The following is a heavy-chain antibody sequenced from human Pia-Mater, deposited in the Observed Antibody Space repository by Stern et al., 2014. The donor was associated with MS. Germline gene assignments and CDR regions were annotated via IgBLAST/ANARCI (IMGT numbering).Heavy chain of an antibody. D-gene: IGHD3-16*02. J-gene: IGHJ6*02. CDR3: AHSLCAAYYDYVWGIYRPCSMDV. Sequence: ESGPTLVKPTQTLTLTCTFSGFSLSTSGVGVGWIRQPPGKALEWLALIYWDDDKRYSPSLKSRLPITKDPSKTQVVLTMTNMDPVDTATYYCAHSLCAAYYDYVWGIYRPCSMDVWGQGTTVTVSS. V-gene: IGHV2-5*02. CDR2: IYWDDDK. CDR1: GFSLSTSGVG.